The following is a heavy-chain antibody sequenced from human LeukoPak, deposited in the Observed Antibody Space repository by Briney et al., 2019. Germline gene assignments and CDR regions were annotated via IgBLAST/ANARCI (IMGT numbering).Heavy chain of an antibody. CDR2: IYYSGST. V-gene: IGHV4-59*01. D-gene: IGHD3-22*01. CDR1: GGSISSYY. Sequence: PSETLSLTCTVSGGSISSYYWSWIRQPPGKGLEWIGYIYYSGSTNYNPSLKSRVTISVATSKNQFPLKLSSVTAADTAVYYCARQGGYSSDWFDPWGQGTLVTVSS. J-gene: IGHJ5*02. CDR3: ARQGGYSSDWFDP.